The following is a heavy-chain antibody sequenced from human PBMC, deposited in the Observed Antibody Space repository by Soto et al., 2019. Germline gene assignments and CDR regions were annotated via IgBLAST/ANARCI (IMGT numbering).Heavy chain of an antibody. CDR2: FDPGSGST. Sequence: QVQLVQSGAEVKKPGASVKVSCKVSGYSLTELSMHWVRQAPGKGLEWLGGFDPGSGSTVYAQRFEDRVSMTEDASAGTAFMDLRSLRSDDTAIYYCATRPRPCAPGIYNLTPSLHYWGQGSLLTVSS. D-gene: IGHD3-10*01. J-gene: IGHJ4*02. V-gene: IGHV1-24*01. CDR1: GYSLTELS. CDR3: ATRPRPCAPGIYNLTPSLHY.